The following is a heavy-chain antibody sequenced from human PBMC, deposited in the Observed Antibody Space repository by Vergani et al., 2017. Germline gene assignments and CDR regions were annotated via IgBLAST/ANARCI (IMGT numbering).Heavy chain of an antibody. CDR1: GASIRSSNYY. CDR2: IYYSGST. D-gene: IGHD6-19*01. V-gene: IGHV4-39*01. CDR3: ARHSTVEWLVKLGWVDP. J-gene: IGHJ5*02. Sequence: QLQLQESGPGLVKPSATLSLTCSVSGASIRSSNYYLGWLRQPPGNGLDWIASIYYSGSTYYNPSLKSRVTISVDTSKNQFSLKLSSVTAADTAVYFCARHSTVEWLVKLGWVDPWGQGILVTVSS.